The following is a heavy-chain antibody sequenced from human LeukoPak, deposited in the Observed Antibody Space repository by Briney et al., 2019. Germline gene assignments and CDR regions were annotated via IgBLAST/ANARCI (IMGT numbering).Heavy chain of an antibody. Sequence: GGSLRLSCAASGFTFDDYAMHWVRHARGKGVEGVSGMRWNSGSIVYADCVKGRFTISRDTAKTSLYLQMNSLRAEDTALYYCAKDQYYYDSSGYFDYCGQGTLVTVSS. CDR1: GFTFDDYA. D-gene: IGHD3-22*01. CDR2: MRWNSGSI. J-gene: IGHJ4*02. V-gene: IGHV3-9*01. CDR3: AKDQYYYDSSGYFDY.